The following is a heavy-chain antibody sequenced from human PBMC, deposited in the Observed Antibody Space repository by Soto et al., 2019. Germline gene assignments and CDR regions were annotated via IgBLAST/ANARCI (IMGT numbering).Heavy chain of an antibody. CDR1: GVTFSSET. V-gene: IGHV1-69*13. D-gene: IGHD3-10*01. Sequence: ASVKVSCKASGVTFSSETLGWVRQAPGQGLEWVGGIIPLFGTASYAQKFQGRVTITADESTSTVYMELSSLRSDDTAVYFCATELGENPASPFDAWGQGTLVTVSS. CDR3: ATELGENPASPFDA. J-gene: IGHJ4*02. CDR2: IIPLFGTA.